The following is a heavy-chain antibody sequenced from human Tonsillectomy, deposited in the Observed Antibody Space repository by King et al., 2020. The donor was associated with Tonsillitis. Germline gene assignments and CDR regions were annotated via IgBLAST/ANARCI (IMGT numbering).Heavy chain of an antibody. CDR2: VNLKSGVT. CDR1: GYTFSDFY. Sequence: VQLVQSGAEVKKPGASVRVSCKASGYTFSDFYIHWVRQAPGQRMEWMGWVNLKSGVTNYAQGFRGRVTMTRDTSITTVYMDLSRLTSDDTAMYYCARDPEYLRGWFDPWGQGTLVIVSS. V-gene: IGHV1-2*02. D-gene: IGHD2-2*01. CDR3: ARDPEYLRGWFDP. J-gene: IGHJ5*02.